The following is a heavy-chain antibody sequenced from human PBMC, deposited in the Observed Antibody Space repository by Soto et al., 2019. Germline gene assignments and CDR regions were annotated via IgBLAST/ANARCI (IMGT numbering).Heavy chain of an antibody. J-gene: IGHJ5*02. CDR2: IHYCGSA. D-gene: IGHD6-19*01. V-gene: IGHV4-59*12. CDR1: GSSIIGYY. CDR3: ARGVGGSGLNWFDP. Sequence: SETLSLTCTFSGSSIIGYYWTWIRQSPERGLEWIGYIHYCGSANYNPALNSRLTMSVDRSKSQFSMKLASVTAADTAVYYCARGVGGSGLNWFDPWGQGTLVTVSS.